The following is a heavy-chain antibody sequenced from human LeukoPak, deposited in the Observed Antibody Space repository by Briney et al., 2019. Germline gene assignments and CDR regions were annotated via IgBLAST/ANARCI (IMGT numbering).Heavy chain of an antibody. V-gene: IGHV3-23*01. Sequence: GGSLRLSCAASGFTISSYAMSWVRLAPGKGLEWVSGISGSGGSTHCADPVKGRFTISRDNSKNTLYLQMNSLRGEDTAEYYCAKDLPSNMAVASYYFDYWGQGTLVTVSS. D-gene: IGHD6-19*01. CDR1: GFTISSYA. CDR3: AKDLPSNMAVASYYFDY. J-gene: IGHJ4*02. CDR2: ISGSGGST.